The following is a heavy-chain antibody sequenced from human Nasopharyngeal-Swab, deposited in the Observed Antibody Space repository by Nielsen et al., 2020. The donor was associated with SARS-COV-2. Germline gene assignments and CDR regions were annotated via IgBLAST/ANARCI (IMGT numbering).Heavy chain of an antibody. CDR2: IKSSIDGETT. D-gene: IGHD2-2*01. CDR1: GPTFSTTW. CDR3: ATELWCSSTSCPFAFGV. V-gene: IGHV3-15*07. Sequence: GGSLRLSCTAYGPTFSTTWMSWVRQAPGKGLEWVGRIKSSIDGETTDFAAPVKGRFTIIRDDSKNTLYLHMNSLKTEDTAVYYCATELWCSSTSCPFAFGVWGQGTMVSVSS. J-gene: IGHJ3*01.